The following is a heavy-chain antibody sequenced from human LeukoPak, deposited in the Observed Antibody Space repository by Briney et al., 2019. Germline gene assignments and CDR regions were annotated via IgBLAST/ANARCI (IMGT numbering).Heavy chain of an antibody. CDR1: GGTFSSYA. Sequence: ASVKVSCKASGGTFSSYAISWVRQAPGQGLEWMGGIIPIFGTANYAQKFRGRVTITADKSTRTAYMELSSVRSEDTAVYYCARDNASRDPPHFDYWGQGTLVTVSS. CDR3: ARDNASRDPPHFDY. J-gene: IGHJ4*02. CDR2: IIPIFGTA. V-gene: IGHV1-69*06.